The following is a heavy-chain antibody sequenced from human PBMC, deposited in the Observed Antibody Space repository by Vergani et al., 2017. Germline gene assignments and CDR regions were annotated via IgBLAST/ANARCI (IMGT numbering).Heavy chain of an antibody. CDR3: ARDYYPGGFDY. J-gene: IGHJ4*02. D-gene: IGHD3-22*01. Sequence: QVQLVQSGAEVKKPGSSVKVSCKASGGTFSSYTISWVRQAPGQGLEWMGRIIPILGIANYAQKFQGRVTITADKSTSTAYMELSSLRSEDTAVYYCARDYYPGGFDYWGQGTLVTVSS. CDR2: IIPILGIA. CDR1: GGTFSSYT. V-gene: IGHV1-69*08.